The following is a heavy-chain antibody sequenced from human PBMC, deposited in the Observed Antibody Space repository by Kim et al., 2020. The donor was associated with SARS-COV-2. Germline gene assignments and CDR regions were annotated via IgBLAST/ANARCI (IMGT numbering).Heavy chain of an antibody. D-gene: IGHD3-9*01. CDR1: GFTFSSYA. V-gene: IGHV3-30*04. CDR2: ISYDGSNK. Sequence: GGSLRLSCAASGFTFSSYAMHWVRQAPGKGLEWVAVISYDGSNKYYADSVKGRFTISRDNSKNTLYLQMNSLRAEDTAVYYCARAEALRYFDRSGYYFD. CDR3: ARAEALRYFDRSGYYFD. J-gene: IGHJ4*01.